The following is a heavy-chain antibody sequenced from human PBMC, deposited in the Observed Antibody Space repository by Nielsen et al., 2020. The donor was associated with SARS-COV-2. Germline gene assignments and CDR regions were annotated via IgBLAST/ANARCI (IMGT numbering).Heavy chain of an antibody. J-gene: IGHJ6*03. CDR3: ARQYYDFWSGYPYYMDV. D-gene: IGHD3-3*01. V-gene: IGHV1-3*01. CDR2: INAGNGNT. CDR1: GYTFTSYA. Sequence: ASVKVSCKASGYTFTSYAMHWVRQAPGQRLEWMGWINAGNGNTNYAQKLQGRVTMTTDTSTSTAYMELRSLRSDDTAVYYCARQYYDFWSGYPYYMDVWGKGTTVTVSS.